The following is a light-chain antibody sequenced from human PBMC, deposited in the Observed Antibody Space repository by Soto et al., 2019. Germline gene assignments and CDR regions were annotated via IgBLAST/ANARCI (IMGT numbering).Light chain of an antibody. CDR2: DVN. V-gene: IGLV2-14*03. CDR3: SSFASTDAQL. Sequence: QSALTQPASVSGTPGQSITVSCIGTGSDIGRYNYVSWYQQHPGKAPKLIIRDVNSRPTGVPTRFSGSKSGNTAYLTISGLQVEDAAYYYCSSFASTDAQLFGGGTKLTVL. CDR1: GSDIGRYNY. J-gene: IGLJ2*01.